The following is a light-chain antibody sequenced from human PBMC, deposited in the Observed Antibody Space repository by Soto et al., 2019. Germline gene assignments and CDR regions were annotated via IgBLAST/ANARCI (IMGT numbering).Light chain of an antibody. CDR3: TSYISISILL. CDR1: SSDVGGYNF. V-gene: IGLV2-14*01. Sequence: QSVLTQPASVSGSPGQSITISCTGSSSDVGGYNFVSWYQQHPGKAPKPMNYEVSNRPSGVSNRFSGSKSGNTASLTISGLQAEDEADYYCTSYISISILLFGGGTKVTVL. J-gene: IGLJ2*01. CDR2: EVS.